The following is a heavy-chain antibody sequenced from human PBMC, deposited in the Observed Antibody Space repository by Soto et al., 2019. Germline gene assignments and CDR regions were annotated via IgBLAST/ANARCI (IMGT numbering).Heavy chain of an antibody. CDR3: ARAVAGTSAYYYHFYYMDV. V-gene: IGHV3-11*01. CDR2: ISSSGSTI. Sequence: QVPLVESGGGLVKPGGSLRLSCAASGFTFSDYYMSWIRQAPGKGLEWVSYISSSGSTIYYADSVKGRFTISRDNAKNSLYLQMNSLRAEDTAVYYCARAVAGTSAYYYHFYYMDVWGKGTTVTVSS. J-gene: IGHJ6*03. D-gene: IGHD6-19*01. CDR1: GFTFSDYY.